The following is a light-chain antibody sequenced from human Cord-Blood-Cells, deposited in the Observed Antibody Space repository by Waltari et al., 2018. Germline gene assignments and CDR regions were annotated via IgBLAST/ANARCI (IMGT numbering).Light chain of an antibody. CDR3: QSYDSSLSGYV. V-gene: IGLV1-40*01. Sequence: QSVLTQPPSVSGAPGQRVTISCTGSSSNIGAGYDVHWYQQLPGTAPNLLIYGNGNRPSGVPDRFCGSKSGPSASLAITGLQAEDEADYYCQSYDSSLSGYVFGTGTKVTVL. CDR1: SSNIGAGYD. J-gene: IGLJ1*01. CDR2: GNG.